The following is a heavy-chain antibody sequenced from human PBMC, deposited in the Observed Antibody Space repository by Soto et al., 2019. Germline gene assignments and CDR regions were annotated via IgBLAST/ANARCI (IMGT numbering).Heavy chain of an antibody. D-gene: IGHD2-15*01. CDR2: VFYTGTA. V-gene: IGHV4-31*03. Sequence: QVQLQESGPRLVKPSQTLSLTCTVSGGSINTGGYYWGWIRQRPGEGLEWIGHVFYTGTAFYKPSLKSRSAISIDPSANQFFLQMSPVTAAATAIYYCARRLDATIDTFFNGFDTWGQGILVTVSS. J-gene: IGHJ5*02. CDR3: ARRLDATIDTFFNGFDT. CDR1: GGSINTGGYY.